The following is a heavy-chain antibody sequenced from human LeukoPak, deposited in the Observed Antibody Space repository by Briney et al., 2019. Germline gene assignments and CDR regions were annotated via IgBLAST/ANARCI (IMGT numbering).Heavy chain of an antibody. D-gene: IGHD4-23*01. CDR2: IYYSGST. Sequence: PSETLSLTCTVSGGSISSGGYYWSWIRQHPGKGLEWIGYIYYSGSTNYNPSLKSRVTISVDTSDNQFSLKLSSVTAADTAVYYCARRGDYVGNWFDPWGQGTLVTVSP. CDR1: GGSISSGGYY. CDR3: ARRGDYVGNWFDP. J-gene: IGHJ5*02. V-gene: IGHV4-61*08.